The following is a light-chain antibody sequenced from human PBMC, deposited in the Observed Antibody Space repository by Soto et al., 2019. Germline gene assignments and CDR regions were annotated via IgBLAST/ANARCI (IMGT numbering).Light chain of an antibody. CDR2: WAS. V-gene: IGKV4-1*01. CDR3: QQYYGTPLT. Sequence: DIVMTQSPDSLAVSLGERATINCKSSQSVLYSSNNKNYLAWYQQKPGQPPKLLIYWASTRESGVPDRFSGSGSGTEFTLTISSLQAADVAVYYCQQYYGTPLTFGGGTRVEIK. J-gene: IGKJ4*01. CDR1: QSVLYSSNNKNY.